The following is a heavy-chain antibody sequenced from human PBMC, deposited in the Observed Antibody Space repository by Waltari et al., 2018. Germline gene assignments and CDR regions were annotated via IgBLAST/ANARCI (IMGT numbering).Heavy chain of an antibody. J-gene: IGHJ5*02. D-gene: IGHD1-1*01. CDR3: AGTTRNWFDP. Sequence: QVQLVESGGGLVKPGGSLRLSCAASGFTFLDSSMGWIRQAPGKGLEGVSYISSSGSTIYYADSVKGRFTISRDNAKNSLYLQMNSLRAEDTAVYYCAGTTRNWFDPWGQGTLVTVSS. CDR2: ISSSGSTI. CDR1: GFTFLDSS. V-gene: IGHV3-11*01.